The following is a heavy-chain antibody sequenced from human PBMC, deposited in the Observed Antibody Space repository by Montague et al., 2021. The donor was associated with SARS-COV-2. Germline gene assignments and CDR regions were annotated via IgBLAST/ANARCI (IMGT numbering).Heavy chain of an antibody. CDR3: ARVGSSSNVCNWFDP. V-gene: IGHV4-39*01. D-gene: IGHD2-2*01. J-gene: IGHJ5*02. CDR2: IFYSGVT. CDR1: GDSISSSMKY. Sequence: SETLSLTCTVSGDSISSSMKYWGWIRQPPGKGLEWIGIIFYSGVTYYSPSLKSRVTIFVDTSKNEFSLKLNSVTAADTAVYYCARVGSSSNVCNWFDPWGQGTLVTVSS.